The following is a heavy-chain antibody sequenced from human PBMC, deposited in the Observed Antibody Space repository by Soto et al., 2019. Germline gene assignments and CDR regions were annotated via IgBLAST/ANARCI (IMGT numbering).Heavy chain of an antibody. CDR1: GYTFTSYA. CDR3: AVAKYDYIWGSYRPQYYFDY. J-gene: IGHJ4*02. D-gene: IGHD3-16*02. V-gene: IGHV1-3*01. Sequence: ASVKVSCKASGYTFTSYAMHWVRQAPGQRLEWMGWINAGNGNTKYSQKFQGRVAITRDTSASTAYMELSSLRSEDTAVYYCAVAKYDYIWGSYRPQYYFDYWGQGTLVTVSS. CDR2: INAGNGNT.